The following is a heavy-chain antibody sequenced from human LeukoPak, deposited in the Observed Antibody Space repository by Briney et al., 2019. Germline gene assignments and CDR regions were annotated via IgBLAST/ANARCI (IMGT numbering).Heavy chain of an antibody. CDR2: IYPGDSDT. V-gene: IGHV5-51*01. CDR1: GYSFTSYW. J-gene: IGHJ4*02. Sequence: PGESLKISCKGSGYSFTSYWIGWVRHMPGKGLEWMGIIYPGDSDTRYSPSFQGQVTISADKSISTAYLQWSSLKASDTAMYYCARHASAQRVATHFDYWGQGTLVTVSS. D-gene: IGHD5-12*01. CDR3: ARHASAQRVATHFDY.